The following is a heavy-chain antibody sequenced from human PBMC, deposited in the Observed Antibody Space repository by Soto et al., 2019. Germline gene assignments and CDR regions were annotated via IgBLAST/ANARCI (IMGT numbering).Heavy chain of an antibody. Sequence: QVQLVQSGAEVKKPGSSVKVSCKASGGTFSSYAISWVRQAPGQGLEWMGGIIPILGTANYAQKCQGRVTITPDESTSTAYMELSSRRPEDTAVYYCARGDIVVVPAARPYYYYYGMDFWGQGTTVTVSS. CDR2: IIPILGTA. V-gene: IGHV1-69*01. CDR3: ARGDIVVVPAARPYYYYYGMDF. CDR1: GGTFSSYA. D-gene: IGHD2-2*01. J-gene: IGHJ6*02.